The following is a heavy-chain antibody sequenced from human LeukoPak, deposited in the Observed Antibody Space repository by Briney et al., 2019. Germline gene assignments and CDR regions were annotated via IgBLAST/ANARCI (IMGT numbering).Heavy chain of an antibody. D-gene: IGHD6-19*01. CDR1: GGSISSSSYY. CDR3: AVESSGSGFDY. V-gene: IGHV4-39*07. J-gene: IGHJ4*02. CDR2: IYYSGST. Sequence: SETLPLTCTVSGGSISSSSYYWGWIRQPPGKGLEWIGSIYYSGSTYYNPSLKSRVTISVDTSKNQFSLKLSSVTAADTAVYYCAVESSGSGFDYWGQGTLVTVSS.